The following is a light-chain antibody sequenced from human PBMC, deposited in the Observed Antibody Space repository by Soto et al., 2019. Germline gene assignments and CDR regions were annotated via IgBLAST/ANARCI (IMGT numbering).Light chain of an antibody. CDR3: QQYGSSSWT. CDR2: GAS. CDR1: QSVSSSY. J-gene: IGKJ1*01. Sequence: EIVLTQSPGTLSLSPGERATLSCRASQSVSSSYLAWYQQKPGQAPRLLIYGASSRATGIPDRVSGSGSGHDFTLTISKLEPKDFAVYYCQQYGSSSWTCGQGTKVEIK. V-gene: IGKV3-20*01.